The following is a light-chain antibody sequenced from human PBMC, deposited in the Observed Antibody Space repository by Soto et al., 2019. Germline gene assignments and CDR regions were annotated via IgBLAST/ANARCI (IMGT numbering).Light chain of an antibody. CDR3: SSYTSSSTLV. CDR1: SSDVGGYNY. J-gene: IGLJ2*01. CDR2: EVS. Sequence: QSALTQPASVSGSPGQSITISCTGTSSDVGGYNYVSWYQQHPGKAPKLMIYEVSNRPSGISNRFSGSKSGNTASLTLSGLQAEDEADYYCSSYTSSSTLVFGGGTNVTVL. V-gene: IGLV2-14*01.